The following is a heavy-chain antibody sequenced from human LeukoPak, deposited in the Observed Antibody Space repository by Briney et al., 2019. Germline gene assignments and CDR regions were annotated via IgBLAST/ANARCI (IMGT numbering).Heavy chain of an antibody. CDR1: GFTLSTYW. CDR3: ARDFSSPATPWYFDF. V-gene: IGHV3-7*01. CDR2: IKQDGSRK. Sequence: GGSLRLSCAASGFTLSTYWMSWVRQAPGKGLEWVANIKQDGSRKYYVDSVKGRFTISRDNAKNSLYLQMNSLRAEDTAIYYCARDFSSPATPWYFDFWGRGTLVTVSS. D-gene: IGHD6-25*01. J-gene: IGHJ2*01.